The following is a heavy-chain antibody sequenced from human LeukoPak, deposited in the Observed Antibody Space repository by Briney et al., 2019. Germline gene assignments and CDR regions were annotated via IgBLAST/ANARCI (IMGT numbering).Heavy chain of an antibody. CDR1: GFTFDDYA. V-gene: IGHV3-9*01. CDR2: ISWNSGSI. CDR3: ASSRYDSSGYYCFDY. J-gene: IGHJ4*02. D-gene: IGHD3-22*01. Sequence: TGGSLRLSCAASGFTFDDYAMHWVRQAPGKGLEWVSGISWNSGSIGYADSVKGRFTISRDNAKNSLYLQMNSLRAEDTAVYYCASSRYDSSGYYCFDYWGQGTLVTVSS.